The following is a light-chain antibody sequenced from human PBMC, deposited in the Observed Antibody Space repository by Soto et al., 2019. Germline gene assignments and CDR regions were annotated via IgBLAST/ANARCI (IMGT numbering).Light chain of an antibody. CDR3: SSFTTSYFYV. V-gene: IGLV2-14*01. J-gene: IGLJ1*01. Sequence: QSALTQPASVSGSPGQSITISCTGTGSDIGAYNYASWYQQHPGKAPKLIIYGVTHRPSGVSTRFSASKSAYTASLTISGLQAEDEADYYCSSFTTSYFYVFGPGTKLTVL. CDR1: GSDIGAYNY. CDR2: GVT.